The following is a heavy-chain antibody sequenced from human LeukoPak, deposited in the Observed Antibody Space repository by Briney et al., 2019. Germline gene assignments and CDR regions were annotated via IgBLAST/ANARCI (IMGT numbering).Heavy chain of an antibody. Sequence: SGGSLRLSCAASGFMFRHYVMTWVRQAPGKGPEWVSSISDSGDRTYFGDSVRGRFTISRDDSKNTVYLQMNGLRAGDTAVYYCAKDAQRGFDYSNSLEYWGQGTLVTVSS. CDR3: AKDAQRGFDYSNSLEY. V-gene: IGHV3-23*01. CDR2: ISDSGDRT. D-gene: IGHD4-11*01. CDR1: GFMFRHYV. J-gene: IGHJ4*02.